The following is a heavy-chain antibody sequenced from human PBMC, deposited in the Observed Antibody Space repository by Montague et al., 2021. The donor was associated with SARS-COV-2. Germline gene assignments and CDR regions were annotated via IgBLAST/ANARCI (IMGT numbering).Heavy chain of an antibody. V-gene: IGHV4-34*01. Sequence: SETLSLTCGVHGGPFSGYYWTWIRQSPGKGLEWIGEINHERNSRCNPSLKSRVTISIDTSNKQFSLRLSSVTAADTAVYFCARGGVHDCGGDCWNYYDMGVWGHGTTVTVSS. CDR1: GGPFSGYY. CDR3: ARGGVHDCGGDCWNYYDMGV. CDR2: INHERNS. D-gene: IGHD2-21*02. J-gene: IGHJ6*02.